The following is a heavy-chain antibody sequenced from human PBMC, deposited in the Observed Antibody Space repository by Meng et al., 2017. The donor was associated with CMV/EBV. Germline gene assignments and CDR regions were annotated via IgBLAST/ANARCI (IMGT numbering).Heavy chain of an antibody. CDR2: IYYSGST. D-gene: IGHD6-13*01. CDR1: GGSISSGGYY. Sequence: SCTVSGGSISSGGYYWSWIRQHPGKGLEWIGYIYYSGSTYYNPSLKSRVTISVDTSKNQFSLKLSSVTAADTAVYYCAAGTSPLSDYWGQGTLVTVSS. V-gene: IGHV4-31*02. CDR3: AAGTSPLSDY. J-gene: IGHJ4*02.